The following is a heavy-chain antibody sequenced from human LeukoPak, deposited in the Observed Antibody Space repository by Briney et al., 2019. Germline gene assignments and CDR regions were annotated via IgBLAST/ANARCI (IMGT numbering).Heavy chain of an antibody. D-gene: IGHD3-10*02. CDR3: AELGITMIGGV. Sequence: PGGSLRLSCAASGFTFSDYTMHWVRQAPGKGLEWVSSISSSSSYIYYADSVQGRFTISRDNAKNSLYLQMNSLRAEDTAVYYCAELGITMIGGVWGKGTTVTISS. CDR1: GFTFSDYT. CDR2: ISSSSSYI. J-gene: IGHJ6*04. V-gene: IGHV3-21*01.